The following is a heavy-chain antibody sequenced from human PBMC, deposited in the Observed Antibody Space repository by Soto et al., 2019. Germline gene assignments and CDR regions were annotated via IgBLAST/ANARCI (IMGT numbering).Heavy chain of an antibody. CDR3: AREGARYSSSWWYLDL. CDR2: IWYDGSNK. CDR1: GFIFSSYG. V-gene: IGHV3-33*01. Sequence: QAQLVESGGGVVQPGRSLRLSCAASGFIFSSYGMHWVRQAPGKGLEWVAVIWYDGSNKYYTDSVKGRFTISRDDSENMLFLQMNSLRVEDTAVYYCAREGARYSSSWWYLDLWGRGTLATVSS. D-gene: IGHD2-2*01. J-gene: IGHJ2*01.